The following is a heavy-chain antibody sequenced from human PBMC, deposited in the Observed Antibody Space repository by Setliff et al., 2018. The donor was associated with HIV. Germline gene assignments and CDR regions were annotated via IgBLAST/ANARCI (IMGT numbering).Heavy chain of an antibody. CDR2: INHSGST. J-gene: IGHJ3*02. Sequence: TLSLTCAVYGGSVSGYYWSWIRQPPGKGLEWIGEINHSGSTNYNPSLKSRVTISVDTSKNQFSLKLSSVTTADTAVYYCARHSSSRRHDAFDIWGQGTMVTVSS. D-gene: IGHD6-6*01. V-gene: IGHV4-34*01. CDR3: ARHSSSRRHDAFDI. CDR1: GGSVSGYY.